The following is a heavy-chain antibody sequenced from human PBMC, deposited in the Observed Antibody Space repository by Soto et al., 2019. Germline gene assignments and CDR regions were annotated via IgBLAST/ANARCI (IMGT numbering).Heavy chain of an antibody. V-gene: IGHV4-38-2*01. CDR2: IYHSGGT. CDR3: ARIPVDTYMINWFDP. CDR1: GYSSRSGYY. D-gene: IGHD5-18*01. J-gene: IGHJ5*02. Sequence: SETLSLTCAVSGYSSRSGYYWAWIRQPPGKGLEYIGSIYHSGGTFYNPSLKSRVTMSVDTSKKQFSLRLTSVTAADTAVYYCARIPVDTYMINWFDPWGQGTLVTVSS.